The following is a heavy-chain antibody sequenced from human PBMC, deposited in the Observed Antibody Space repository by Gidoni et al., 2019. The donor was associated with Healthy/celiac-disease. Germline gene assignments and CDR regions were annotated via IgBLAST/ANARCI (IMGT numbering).Heavy chain of an antibody. CDR2: IYYSGST. D-gene: IGHD6-13*01. Sequence: QLQLQESGPGLVKPSETLSLTCTVSGGSISSSSYYWGWIRQPPGKGLEWIGSIYYSGSTYYIPSLKSRVTISVDTSKNQFSLKLSSVTAADTAVYYCARAYSSSWVPQTGDWFDPWGQGTLVTVSS. CDR1: GGSISSSSYY. V-gene: IGHV4-39*01. CDR3: ARAYSSSWVPQTGDWFDP. J-gene: IGHJ5*02.